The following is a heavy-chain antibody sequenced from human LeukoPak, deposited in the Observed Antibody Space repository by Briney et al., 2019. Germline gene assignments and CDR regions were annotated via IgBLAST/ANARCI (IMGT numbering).Heavy chain of an antibody. D-gene: IGHD5-12*01. J-gene: IGHJ4*02. V-gene: IGHV5-51*01. Sequence: GESLKISCKASGYDFDRYWIGWVRQVPGRGLEWMAIIWPDDYRVRYNPAFQGQVTISADRSTTSAHPQWRSLKSSDTAMYYCARIGGSDSFAYWGQGSRVTVSS. CDR1: GYDFDRYW. CDR2: IWPDDYRV. CDR3: ARIGGSDSFAY.